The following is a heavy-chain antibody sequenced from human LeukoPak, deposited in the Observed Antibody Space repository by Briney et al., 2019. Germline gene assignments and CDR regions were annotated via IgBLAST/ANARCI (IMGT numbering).Heavy chain of an antibody. V-gene: IGHV3-43*01. D-gene: IGHD3-10*01. CDR1: GFTFDDYT. CDR3: AKDRSGSGSYYPDY. CDR2: ISWDGGST. J-gene: IGHJ4*02. Sequence: GGSLRLSCAASGFTFDDYTMHWVRQAPGKGLEWVSLISWDGGSTYYADSVKGRFTISRDNSKNTLYLQMNSLRAEDTAIYYCAKDRSGSGSYYPDYWGQGTLVTVSS.